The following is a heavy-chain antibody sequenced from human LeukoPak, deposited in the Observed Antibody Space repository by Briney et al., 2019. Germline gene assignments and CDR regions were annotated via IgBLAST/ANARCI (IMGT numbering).Heavy chain of an antibody. V-gene: IGHV3-23*01. J-gene: IGHJ2*01. CDR1: GFTFRSYA. CDR2: ISGSGSRT. Sequence: PGGSLRLSCAASGFTFRSYAMSWVRQAPGKGLEWDSAISGSGSRTYYADSVKGRFTISRDNSKSTLYLQMNSLRADDTAVYYCAKDPGEQLAPLGWYFVLWGRGTLVTVSS. CDR3: AKDPGEQLAPLGWYFVL. D-gene: IGHD6-6*01.